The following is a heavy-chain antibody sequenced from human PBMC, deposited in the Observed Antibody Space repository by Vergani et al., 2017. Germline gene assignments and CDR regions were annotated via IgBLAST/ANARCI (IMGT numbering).Heavy chain of an antibody. CDR1: GGTFSSYA. D-gene: IGHD6-13*01. J-gene: IGHJ6*02. V-gene: IGHV1-69*12. CDR3: AREGPTAAGYYYYYGMDV. Sequence: QVQLVQSGAEVKKPGSSVKVSCKASGGTFSSYAISWVRQAPGQGLEWMGGIIPIFGTANYAQKFQGRVTITADESTSTAYMGLSSLRSEDTAVYYCAREGPTAAGYYYYYGMDVWGQGTTVTVSS. CDR2: IIPIFGTA.